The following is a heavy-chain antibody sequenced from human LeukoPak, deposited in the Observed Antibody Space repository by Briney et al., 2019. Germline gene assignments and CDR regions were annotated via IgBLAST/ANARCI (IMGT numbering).Heavy chain of an antibody. J-gene: IGHJ6*02. Sequence: GASVKVSCTASGYTFTSYYMHWVRQAPGQGLEWMGIINPSGGSTSYAQKFQGRVTMTRDTSTSTVYMELSSLRSEDTAVYYCARDLRGYSYYYGMDVWGQGTTVTVSS. CDR3: ARDLRGYSYYYGMDV. V-gene: IGHV1-46*01. CDR2: INPSGGST. D-gene: IGHD5-12*01. CDR1: GYTFTSYY.